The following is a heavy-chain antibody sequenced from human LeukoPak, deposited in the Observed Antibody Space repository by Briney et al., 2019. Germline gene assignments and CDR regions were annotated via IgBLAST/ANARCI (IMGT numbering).Heavy chain of an antibody. CDR3: ARGSRGNYDYVWGSYRPFDY. CDR2: INHSGST. CDR1: GGSFSGYY. Sequence: SETLSLTCAVYGGSFSGYYWSWIRQPPGKGLEWIGEINHSGSTNYNPSLKSRVTISVDTSKNQFSLKLSSVTAADTAVYYCARGSRGNYDYVWGSYRPFDYWGQGTLVTVSS. D-gene: IGHD3-16*02. J-gene: IGHJ4*02. V-gene: IGHV4-34*01.